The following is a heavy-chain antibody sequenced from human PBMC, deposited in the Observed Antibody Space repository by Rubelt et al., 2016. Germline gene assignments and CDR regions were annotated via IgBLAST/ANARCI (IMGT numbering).Heavy chain of an antibody. V-gene: IGHV4-34*01. D-gene: IGHD1-26*01. J-gene: IGHJ5*02. Sequence: GLEWIGQIYPSGSTNYNPSLKSRVTISVDTSKNQFSLKLSSVTAADTAVYYCARGPRGWFDPWGQGTLVTVSS. CDR3: ARGPRGWFDP. CDR2: IYPSGST.